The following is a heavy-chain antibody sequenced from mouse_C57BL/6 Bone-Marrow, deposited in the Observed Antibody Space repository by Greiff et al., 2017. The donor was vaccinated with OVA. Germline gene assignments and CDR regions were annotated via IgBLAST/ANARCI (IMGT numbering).Heavy chain of an antibody. J-gene: IGHJ1*01. D-gene: IGHD1-1*01. V-gene: IGHV1-61*01. CDR2: IYPSDSEN. CDR1: GYTFTSYW. Sequence: VQLQQPGAELVRPGSSVKLSCKASGYTFTSYWMDWVKQRPGQGLEWIGNIYPSDSENHYNQKFKDKATLTVDKSYSTAYMQLSSLTSEDSSVYYCARGYGSSLWYFDVWGSGTTVTVSS. CDR3: ARGYGSSLWYFDV.